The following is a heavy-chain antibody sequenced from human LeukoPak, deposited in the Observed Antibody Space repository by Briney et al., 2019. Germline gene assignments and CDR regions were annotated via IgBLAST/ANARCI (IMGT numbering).Heavy chain of an antibody. J-gene: IGHJ6*02. CDR1: GFTFSSYW. V-gene: IGHV3-7*01. Sequence: PTGGSLRLSCAASGFTFSSYWMSWVRQCPGKGLEWVANITQDGSEKYYVDSVKGRFTISRDNAKNSLYLQMNSLRAEDTAVYYCARDPAMVPYYYYGMDVWGQGTTVTVSS. CDR2: ITQDGSEK. CDR3: ARDPAMVPYYYYGMDV. D-gene: IGHD4/OR15-4a*01.